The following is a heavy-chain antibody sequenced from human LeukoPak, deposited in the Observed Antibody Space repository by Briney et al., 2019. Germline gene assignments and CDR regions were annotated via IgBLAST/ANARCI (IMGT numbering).Heavy chain of an antibody. CDR2: FDPEDGET. V-gene: IGHV1-24*01. Sequence: ASVKVSCKVSGYTLTELSMHWVRQAPGKGLEWMGGFDPEDGETIYAQKFQGRVTMTEDTSTDTAYMELSSLRSEDTAVYYCATGVVGYDSSGYYDDYWGQGTRVTVSS. CDR1: GYTLTELS. D-gene: IGHD3-22*01. J-gene: IGHJ4*02. CDR3: ATGVVGYDSSGYYDDY.